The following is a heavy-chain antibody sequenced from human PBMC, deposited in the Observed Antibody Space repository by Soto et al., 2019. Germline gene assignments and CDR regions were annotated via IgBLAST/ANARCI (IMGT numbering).Heavy chain of an antibody. CDR2: IWYDGNNK. CDR1: GFIFSSYG. CDR3: ARGDAYGRKGGSDY. J-gene: IGHJ4*02. V-gene: IGHV3-33*01. D-gene: IGHD4-17*01. Sequence: QVQLVESGGGVVQPGRSLRLSCAASGFIFSSYGFHWVRHAPGKGLEWVAVIWYDGNNKYYADSMKGRFTISRDNTQNTLYLRMNSLRVEDTAVYYCARGDAYGRKGGSDYWGQGTLVTVSS.